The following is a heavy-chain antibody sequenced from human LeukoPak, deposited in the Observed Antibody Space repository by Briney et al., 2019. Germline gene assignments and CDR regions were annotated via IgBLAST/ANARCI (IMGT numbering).Heavy chain of an antibody. CDR2: ISNSGSPI. CDR1: GFTVSSYE. J-gene: IGHJ4*02. CDR3: AREDGDWGFDY. V-gene: IGHV3-48*03. D-gene: IGHD4-17*01. Sequence: GGSLRLSCAASGFTVSSYEMNWVRQAPGKGLEWVSYISNSGSPIYYAVSVKGRFTISRDNAKNSLYLQMNSLRAEDTAVYYCAREDGDWGFDYWGQGTLVTVSS.